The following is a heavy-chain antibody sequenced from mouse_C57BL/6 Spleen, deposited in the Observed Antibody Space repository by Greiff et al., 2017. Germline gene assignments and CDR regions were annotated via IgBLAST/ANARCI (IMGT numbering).Heavy chain of an antibody. V-gene: IGHV1-59*01. J-gene: IGHJ2*01. D-gene: IGHD1-1*01. CDR1: GYTFTSYW. Sequence: QVQLKQPGAELVRPGTSVKLSCKASGYTFTSYWMHWVKQRPGQGLEWIGVIDPSDSYTNYNQKFKGKATLTVDTSSSTAYMQLSSLTSEDSAVYYFARPFIATVVAFDYWGQGTTLTVSS. CDR2: IDPSDSYT. CDR3: ARPFIATVVAFDY.